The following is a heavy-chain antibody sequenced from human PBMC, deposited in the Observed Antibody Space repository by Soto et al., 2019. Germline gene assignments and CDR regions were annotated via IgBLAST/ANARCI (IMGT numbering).Heavy chain of an antibody. J-gene: IGHJ4*02. CDR3: AKDRLAGGFDY. D-gene: IGHD3-16*01. Sequence: GGLMRHWCAAAGVTIITYAVSWVSQAPGKGLEWVSLVSATAGTAYYTDSVKGRFTISRDNSRNTVYLQMNSLRADDTAVYYCAKDRLAGGFDYWGQGTLVTVSS. CDR2: VSATAGTA. CDR1: GVTIITYA. V-gene: IGHV3-23*01.